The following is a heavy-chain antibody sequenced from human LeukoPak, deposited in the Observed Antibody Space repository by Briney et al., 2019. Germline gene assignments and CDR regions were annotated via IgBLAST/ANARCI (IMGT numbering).Heavy chain of an antibody. D-gene: IGHD3-9*01. Sequence: ASMKVSCKASGGTFSSYAISWVRQAPGQGLEWMGGIIPIFGTANYAQKFQGRVTITADKSTSTAYMELSSLRSEDTAVYYCARGRYFDWLLQNYYFDYWGQGTLVTVSS. V-gene: IGHV1-69*06. CDR3: ARGRYFDWLLQNYYFDY. J-gene: IGHJ4*02. CDR2: IIPIFGTA. CDR1: GGTFSSYA.